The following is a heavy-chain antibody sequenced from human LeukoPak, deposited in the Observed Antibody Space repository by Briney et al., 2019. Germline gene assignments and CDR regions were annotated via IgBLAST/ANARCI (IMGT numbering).Heavy chain of an antibody. CDR1: GYTFTSYY. D-gene: IGHD2-2*02. V-gene: IGHV1-2*02. Sequence: ASVKVSCTASGYTFTSYYMHWVRQAPGQGLEWMGWINPNSGGTNYAQKFQGRVTMTRDTSISTAYMELSRLRSDDTAVYYCASDWGLSQLEYCSNTNCYMGAFDIWGQGTMVTVSS. CDR2: INPNSGGT. CDR3: ASDWGLSQLEYCSNTNCYMGAFDI. J-gene: IGHJ3*02.